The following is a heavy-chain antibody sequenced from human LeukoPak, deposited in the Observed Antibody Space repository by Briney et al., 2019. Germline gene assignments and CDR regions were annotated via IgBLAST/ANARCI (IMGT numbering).Heavy chain of an antibody. CDR3: AKEGYSSTWNANFDY. Sequence: GGSLRLSCAASRFTFNNYAMSWVRQAPGKGLEWVSAISGSGVITYYADSVKGRFTISRDNSKNTLYLQMNSLRVEDTAVYYCAKEGYSSTWNANFDYWGRGTLVIVSS. V-gene: IGHV3-23*01. CDR1: RFTFNNYA. D-gene: IGHD6-13*01. J-gene: IGHJ4*02. CDR2: ISGSGVIT.